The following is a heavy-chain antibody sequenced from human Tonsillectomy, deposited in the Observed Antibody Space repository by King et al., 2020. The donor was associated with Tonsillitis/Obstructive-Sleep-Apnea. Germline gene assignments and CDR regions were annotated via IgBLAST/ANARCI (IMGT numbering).Heavy chain of an antibody. CDR3: AKARDDYEPYYGMDV. V-gene: IGHV3-23*04. CDR1: GFTFRSYA. Sequence: VQLVESGGGLVQPGGSLRLSCGASGFTFRSYAMSWVRQAPGKGLEWVSGIGGSGGSTYYADSVKGRFTISRANSKNTLCLQMNSLRAEDTAVYYCAKARDDYEPYYGMDVWGQGTTVTV. D-gene: IGHD4-17*01. CDR2: IGGSGGST. J-gene: IGHJ6*02.